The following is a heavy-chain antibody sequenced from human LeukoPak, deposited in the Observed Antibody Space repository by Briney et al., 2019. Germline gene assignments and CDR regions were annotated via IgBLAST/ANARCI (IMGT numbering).Heavy chain of an antibody. CDR1: GGTFSSYA. J-gene: IGHJ4*02. CDR3: AKDVGGYYFTYWSGCFDH. D-gene: IGHD3-10*01. CDR2: IIPILGIA. Sequence: GSSVKVSCKASGGTFSSYAISWVRQAPGQGLEWMGRIIPILGIANYAQKFQGRVTITADKSTSTAYMELSSLRSEDTAVYYCAKDVGGYYFTYWSGCFDHWGQGTLVTVSS. V-gene: IGHV1-69*04.